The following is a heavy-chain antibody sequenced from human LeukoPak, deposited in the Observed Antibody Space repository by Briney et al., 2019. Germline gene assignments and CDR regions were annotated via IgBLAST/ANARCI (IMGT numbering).Heavy chain of an antibody. Sequence: SETLSLTCTVSGGSISSGSYYWSWIRQPAGKELEWIGRIYTSGSTNYNPSLKSRVTISLDTSKNQFSLKLSSVTAADTAVYYCARIGITMVRGVYGRRSYWGQGTLVTVSS. D-gene: IGHD3-10*01. CDR1: GGSISSGSYY. CDR2: IYTSGST. CDR3: ARIGITMVRGVYGRRSY. V-gene: IGHV4-61*02. J-gene: IGHJ4*02.